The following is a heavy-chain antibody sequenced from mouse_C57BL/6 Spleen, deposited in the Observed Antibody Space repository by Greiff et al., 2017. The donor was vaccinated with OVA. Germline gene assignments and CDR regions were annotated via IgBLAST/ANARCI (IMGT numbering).Heavy chain of an antibody. V-gene: IGHV1-26*01. D-gene: IGHD2-5*01. Sequence: EVQLQQSGPELVKPGASVKISCKASGYTFTDYYMNWVKQSHGKSLEWIGDISPNNGGTSYNQKFKGKATLTVDKSSSTAYMELRSLTSEDSAVYYCARWNSNYGGFAYWGQGTLVTVSA. CDR2: ISPNNGGT. J-gene: IGHJ3*01. CDR3: ARWNSNYGGFAY. CDR1: GYTFTDYY.